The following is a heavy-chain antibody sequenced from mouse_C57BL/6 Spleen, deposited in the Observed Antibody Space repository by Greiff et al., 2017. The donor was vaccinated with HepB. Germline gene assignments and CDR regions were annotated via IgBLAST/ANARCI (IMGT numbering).Heavy chain of an antibody. CDR2: IYPRDGST. J-gene: IGHJ3*01. CDR1: GYTFTSYD. D-gene: IGHD1-1*01. Sequence: VKLQESGPELVKPGASVKLSCKASGYTFTSYDINWVKQRPGQGLEWIGWIYPRDGSTKYNEKFKGKATLTVDTSSSTAYMELHSLTSEDSAVYFCARSYYYGSSHFAYWGQGTLVTVSA. CDR3: ARSYYYGSSHFAY. V-gene: IGHV1-85*01.